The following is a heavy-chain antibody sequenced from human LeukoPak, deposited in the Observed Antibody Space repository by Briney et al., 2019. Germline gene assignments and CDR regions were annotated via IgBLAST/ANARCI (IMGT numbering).Heavy chain of an antibody. CDR2: IYHSGST. CDR1: GGSISSYY. J-gene: IGHJ4*02. V-gene: IGHV4-59*12. CDR3: ARDLGSSFDY. Sequence: SETLSLTCTVSGGSISSYYWSWIRQPPGKGLEWIGEIYHSGSTNYNPSLKSRVTMSVDTSKNQFSLKLSSVTAADTAVYYCARDLGSSFDYWGQGTLVTVSS. D-gene: IGHD6-13*01.